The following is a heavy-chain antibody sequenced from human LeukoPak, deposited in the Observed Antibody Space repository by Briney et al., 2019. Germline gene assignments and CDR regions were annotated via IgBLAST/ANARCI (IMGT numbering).Heavy chain of an antibody. D-gene: IGHD2-2*01. CDR1: GYTFTGYY. CDR2: INPNSGGT. V-gene: IGHV1-2*02. Sequence: ASVRVSCKASGYTFTGYYMHWVRQAPGQGLEWMGWINPNSGGTNYAQKFQGRVTMTRDTSISTAYMELSRLRSDDTAVYYCAKLPSLGRGSRAPPPSGRLTLDYWGQGTLVTVSS. J-gene: IGHJ4*02. CDR3: AKLPSLGRGSRAPPPSGRLTLDY.